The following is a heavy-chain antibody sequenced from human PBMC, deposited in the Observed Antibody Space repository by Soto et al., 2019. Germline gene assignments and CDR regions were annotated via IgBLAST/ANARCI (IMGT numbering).Heavy chain of an antibody. V-gene: IGHV3-30*18. CDR3: AKGLHYYDSSGYYGY. Sequence: QVQLVESGGGVVQPGRSLRLSCAASGFTFSSYGMHWVRQAPGKGLEWVAVISYDGSNKYYADSVKGRFTISRDNSKNTLYLQMNSLRDEDTAVYYCAKGLHYYDSSGYYGYWGQGTLVTVSS. CDR1: GFTFSSYG. J-gene: IGHJ4*02. D-gene: IGHD3-22*01. CDR2: ISYDGSNK.